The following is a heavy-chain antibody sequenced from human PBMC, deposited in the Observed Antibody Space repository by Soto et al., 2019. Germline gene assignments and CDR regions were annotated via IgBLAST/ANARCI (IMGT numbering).Heavy chain of an antibody. CDR3: AKDLGGVSSTHYYGMDV. D-gene: IGHD1-26*01. CDR1: GFTFSSYD. CDR2: ISYDGSNK. Sequence: PGGSLRLSCAASGFTFSSYDMHWVRQAPGKGLEWVAVISYDGSNKYYADSVKGRFTISRDNSKNTLYLQMNSLRAEDTAVYYCAKDLGGVSSTHYYGMDVWGQGTTVTVSS. V-gene: IGHV3-30*18. J-gene: IGHJ6*02.